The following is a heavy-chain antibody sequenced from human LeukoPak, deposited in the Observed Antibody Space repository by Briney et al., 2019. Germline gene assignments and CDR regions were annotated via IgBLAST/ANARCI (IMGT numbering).Heavy chain of an antibody. CDR1: GGSISSYY. CDR2: IYSSGST. J-gene: IGHJ4*02. D-gene: IGHD4-23*01. Sequence: PSETLSLTCTVSGGSISSYYWSWIRQPPGKGLEWIGYIYSSGSTNYNPPLKSRVIISVDTSKNQFSLRLSPVIAADTAVYYCARVGVDYSGNIIKYYFDYWGQGTLVTVSS. V-gene: IGHV4-59*01. CDR3: ARVGVDYSGNIIKYYFDY.